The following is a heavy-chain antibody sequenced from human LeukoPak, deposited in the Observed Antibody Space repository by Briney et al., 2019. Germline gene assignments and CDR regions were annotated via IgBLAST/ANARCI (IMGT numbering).Heavy chain of an antibody. V-gene: IGHV3-11*01. J-gene: IGHJ4*02. CDR3: AGRAAAGRCFDY. CDR2: ISSGGSTI. D-gene: IGHD6-13*01. Sequence: GGSLRLSCAVSGFTFSDYYMSWIRQAPGKGLEWVSYISSGGSTISHADSVKGRFTISRDNAENSLYLQMNSLRAEDTAVYYCAGRAAAGRCFDYWGQGTLVTVSP. CDR1: GFTFSDYY.